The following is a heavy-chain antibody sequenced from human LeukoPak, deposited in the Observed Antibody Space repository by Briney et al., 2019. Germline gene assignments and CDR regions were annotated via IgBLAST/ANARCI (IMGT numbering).Heavy chain of an antibody. CDR1: GFAFSNAW. J-gene: IGHJ4*02. CDR2: IKSKTDGGTT. V-gene: IGHV3-15*01. Sequence: GGSPRLSCVASGFAFSNAWMNWVRQAPGKGLEWVGRIKSKTDGGTTDYAAPVKGRFTISRDDSKSTLFLQMNSLKTEDTAMYYCTTLTMIVGTHFDYWGQGTLVTVSS. CDR3: TTLTMIVGTHFDY. D-gene: IGHD3-22*01.